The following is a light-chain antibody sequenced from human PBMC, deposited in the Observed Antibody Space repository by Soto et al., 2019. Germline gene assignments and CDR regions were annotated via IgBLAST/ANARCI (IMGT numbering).Light chain of an antibody. Sequence: EIVMTQSPATLSVSPGEGATLSCRASQSVSSNLAWYQHKPGQAPRLLIYCASTRATGIPARFSGGGSGTEFALTISSLQSEDFAIYYCQQYDKWYTFGQGTKLEIK. CDR3: QQYDKWYT. CDR1: QSVSSN. V-gene: IGKV3-15*01. J-gene: IGKJ2*01. CDR2: CAS.